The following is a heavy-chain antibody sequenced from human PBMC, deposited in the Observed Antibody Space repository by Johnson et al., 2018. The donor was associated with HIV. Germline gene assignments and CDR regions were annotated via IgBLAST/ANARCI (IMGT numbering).Heavy chain of an antibody. V-gene: IGHV3-20*04. CDR2: INWNGGST. J-gene: IGHJ3*02. CDR1: GFTFDDYG. D-gene: IGHD1-26*01. Sequence: VQLVESGGGVVRPGGSLRLSCAASGFTFDDYGMSWVRQAPGKGLEWVSGINWNGGSTTYADPVKGRFTLSRDMSKNTLYRQRGRLRAEDMAVYYCARRASILGAWRDAFDIWGQGTMVTVSS. CDR3: ARRASILGAWRDAFDI.